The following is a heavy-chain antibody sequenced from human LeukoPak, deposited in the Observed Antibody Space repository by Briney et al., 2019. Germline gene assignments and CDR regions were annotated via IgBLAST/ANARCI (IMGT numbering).Heavy chain of an antibody. CDR1: GGTFSSYA. J-gene: IGHJ4*02. CDR2: IIPMFGTA. D-gene: IGHD3-10*01. Sequence: LNVSCKASGGTFSSYAISFVRHAPGQGLEWRWGIIPMFGTANNAQIFQGRVTITADGSTITSSMELCILRSEDTAANYCAYYGSASYYSSFAYWGQGTLLTVSA. V-gene: IGHV1-69*01. CDR3: AYYGSASYYSSFAY.